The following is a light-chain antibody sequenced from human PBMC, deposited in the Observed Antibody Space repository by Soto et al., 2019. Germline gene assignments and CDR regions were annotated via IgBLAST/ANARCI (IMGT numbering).Light chain of an antibody. CDR3: QQRSKWPPWT. Sequence: EIVLTQSPATLSLSPGERATLSCRASQSVSTYLAWYQQKPGQTPRLLISGASNRATGIPARFSGSGSGTDFTLTISSLEPEDFAVYYCQQRSKWPPWTFGQGTKVEIK. CDR1: QSVSTY. J-gene: IGKJ1*01. CDR2: GAS. V-gene: IGKV3-11*01.